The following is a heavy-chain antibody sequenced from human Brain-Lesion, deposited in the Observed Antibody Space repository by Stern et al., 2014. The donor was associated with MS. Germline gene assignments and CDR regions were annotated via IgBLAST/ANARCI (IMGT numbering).Heavy chain of an antibody. CDR1: GYTFSSYD. CDR2: MNPYSGNT. CDR3: ARAVRNQLLSEY. J-gene: IGHJ4*02. V-gene: IGHV1-8*01. D-gene: IGHD2-2*01. Sequence: VQLVESEAEVKKPGASVKVSCKASGYTFSSYDITWVRQASGHGLEWMGWMNPYSGNTGYAEKFKGRVSMTSDPSISTVYMELTSLTSDDTAVYFCARAVRNQLLSEYWGQGTLVTVSS.